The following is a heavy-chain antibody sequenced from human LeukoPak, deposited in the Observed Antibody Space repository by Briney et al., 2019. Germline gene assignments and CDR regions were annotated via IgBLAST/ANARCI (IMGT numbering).Heavy chain of an antibody. J-gene: IGHJ6*02. V-gene: IGHV4-61*02. D-gene: IGHD1-26*01. Sequence: PSQTPSLTCTVSGGSISSGSYYWSWIRQPAGKGLEWIGRIYTSGSTNYNPSLKSRVTISVDTSKNQFSLKLSSVTAADTAVYYCARASGSYLSNYYYYGMDVWGQGTTVTVSS. CDR3: ARASGSYLSNYYYYGMDV. CDR1: GGSISSGSYY. CDR2: IYTSGST.